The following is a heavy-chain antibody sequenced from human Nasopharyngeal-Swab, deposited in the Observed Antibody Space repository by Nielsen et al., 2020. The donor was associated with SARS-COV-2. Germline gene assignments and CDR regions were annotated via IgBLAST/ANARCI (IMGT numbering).Heavy chain of an antibody. Sequence: SLKISCAASGFSIDEYAMYWVRQAPGKGLEWVSGISRDSGSIDYVDSVKGRFTISRDNAKNSLYLQMNSLRAEDTAIYYCARDRDVDFLDSWGQGTLVTVSS. J-gene: IGHJ5*01. D-gene: IGHD2/OR15-2a*01. CDR1: GFSIDEYA. CDR3: ARDRDVDFLDS. CDR2: ISRDSGSI. V-gene: IGHV3-9*01.